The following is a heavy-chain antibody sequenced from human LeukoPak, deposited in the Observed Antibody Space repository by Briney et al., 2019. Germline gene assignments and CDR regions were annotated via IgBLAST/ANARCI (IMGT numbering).Heavy chain of an antibody. D-gene: IGHD3-10*01. V-gene: IGHV4-34*01. J-gene: IGHJ4*02. Sequence: SETLSLTCGVYGGSFSGYSWSWIRQPPGKGLEWIGSIYYSGSTYYNPSLKSRVTISVDTSKNQFSLKLSSVTAADTAVYYCARHCVYGSGSEYWGQGTLVTVSS. CDR3: ARHCVYGSGSEY. CDR2: IYYSGST. CDR1: GGSFSGYS.